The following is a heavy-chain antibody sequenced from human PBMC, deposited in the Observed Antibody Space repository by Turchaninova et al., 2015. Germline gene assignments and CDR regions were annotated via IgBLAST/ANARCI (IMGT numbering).Heavy chain of an antibody. CDR2: IYSAGST. CDR3: ASSGTWREMGY. CDR1: GLTVGSNY. Sequence: EVQLVESGGGLLQTGGSLRLYCAASGLTVGSNYLSWVHQAPGTGLGWVSVIYSAGSTYYADSVKGRLTISRDNSENTLYLQMNSLRAEDTAVYYCASSGTWREMGYWGQGTLVTVSS. J-gene: IGHJ4*02. D-gene: IGHD1-1*01. V-gene: IGHV3-53*01.